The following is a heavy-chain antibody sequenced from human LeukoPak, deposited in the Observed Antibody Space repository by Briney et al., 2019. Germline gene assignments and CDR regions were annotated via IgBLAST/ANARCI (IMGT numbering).Heavy chain of an antibody. CDR3: ARGRYCSSTRCYFDY. CDR1: GFTFSDYW. D-gene: IGHD2-2*01. CDR2: IKQDESEK. V-gene: IGHV3-7*01. J-gene: IGHJ4*02. Sequence: GGSLRLSCAASGFTFSDYWMSWVRQAPGKGLEWVANIKQDESEKYYVDSVKGRFTISRDNAKNSLYLQMNSLRAEDTAVYYCARGRYCSSTRCYFDYWGQGTLVTVSS.